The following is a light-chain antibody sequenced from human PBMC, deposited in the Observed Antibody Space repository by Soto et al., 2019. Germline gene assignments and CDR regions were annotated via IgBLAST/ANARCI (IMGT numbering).Light chain of an antibody. CDR3: CSFARRSTLI. CDR2: EGG. J-gene: IGLJ2*01. Sequence: QSALTQPASVSGSPGQSITISCTGTSSDVGNYNLVSWYQQYPGKAPTLMIYEGGKRPSGVSNRFSGSKSGNTASLTISGLQAEDEADYYCCSFARRSTLIFGGGTQLTVL. V-gene: IGLV2-23*01. CDR1: SSDVGNYNL.